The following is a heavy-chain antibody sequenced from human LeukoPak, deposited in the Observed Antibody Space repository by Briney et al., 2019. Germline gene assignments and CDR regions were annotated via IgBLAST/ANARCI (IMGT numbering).Heavy chain of an antibody. CDR1: GFTFSGYG. Sequence: GGSLRLSCAASGFTFSGYGMHWVRQAPGKGLEWVAVISYDGSDKYYADSVKGRFTISRDNSKNTLYLQMNSLRAEDTAVYYCARGSGGYCSGGSCFKWFDPWGQGTLVTVSA. V-gene: IGHV3-33*01. CDR3: ARGSGGYCSGGSCFKWFDP. D-gene: IGHD2-15*01. J-gene: IGHJ5*02. CDR2: ISYDGSDK.